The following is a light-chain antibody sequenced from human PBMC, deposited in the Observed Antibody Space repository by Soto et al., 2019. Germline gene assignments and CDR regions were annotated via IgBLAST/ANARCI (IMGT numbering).Light chain of an antibody. Sequence: QSALTQPPSASGSPGQSVTISCTGTSSDVGGYNYVSWYQQHPGKAPKLMISEVSKRHSGVPDRFSGSKSGNAASLTVSGLQAEEEADYYCSSFAGNSNLVFGGGTKLTVL. CDR2: EVS. CDR3: SSFAGNSNLV. CDR1: SSDVGGYNY. V-gene: IGLV2-8*01. J-gene: IGLJ2*01.